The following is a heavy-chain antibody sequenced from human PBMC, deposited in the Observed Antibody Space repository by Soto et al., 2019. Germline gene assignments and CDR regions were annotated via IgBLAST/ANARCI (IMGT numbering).Heavy chain of an antibody. CDR2: IYSGGGT. Sequence: GGALTLSCAVSGFYVSSYYMTWVRQAPGKGLDWVSVIYSGGGTYFADSVKGRFTFSRDNSKNTLYLQMNSLRAEDTAVYYCAGGGGTTAFDYWGLGTLVTVSS. J-gene: IGHJ4*02. V-gene: IGHV3-53*01. CDR1: GFYVSSYY. D-gene: IGHD1-7*01. CDR3: AGGGGTTAFDY.